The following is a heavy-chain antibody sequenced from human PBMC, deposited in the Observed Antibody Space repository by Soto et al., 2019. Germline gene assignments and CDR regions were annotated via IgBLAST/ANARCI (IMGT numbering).Heavy chain of an antibody. D-gene: IGHD3-10*01. V-gene: IGHV4-31*03. CDR3: ASLYYYGSGSYSKYFDY. CDR1: GGSISSGGYY. J-gene: IGHJ4*02. CDR2: IYYSGST. Sequence: SETLSLTCTVSGGSISSGGYYWSWIRQHPGKGLEWIGYIYYSGSTYYNPSLKSRVTISVDTSKNQFSLKLSSVTAADTAVYYCASLYYYGSGSYSKYFDYWGQGTLVTVSS.